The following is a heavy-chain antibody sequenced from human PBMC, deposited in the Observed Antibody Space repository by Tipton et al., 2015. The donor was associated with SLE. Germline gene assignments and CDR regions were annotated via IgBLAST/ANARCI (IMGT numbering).Heavy chain of an antibody. Sequence: SLRLSCVASGFTFDKYALHWVRLAPGKGLEWLAVIWHDGSKTDYADSVKGRFSISRDNSKDTVYLQISGLRVDDTAVYYCGRDDYGTLDYWGQGTLVTVSS. CDR3: GRDDYGTLDY. CDR1: GFTFDKYA. CDR2: IWHDGSKT. J-gene: IGHJ4*02. V-gene: IGHV3-33*01. D-gene: IGHD4-17*01.